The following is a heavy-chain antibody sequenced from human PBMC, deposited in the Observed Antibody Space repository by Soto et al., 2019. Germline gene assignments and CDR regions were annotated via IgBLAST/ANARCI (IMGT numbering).Heavy chain of an antibody. CDR2: IYSGGYT. J-gene: IGHJ4*02. D-gene: IGHD3-10*01. CDR3: APRRGGGGY. Sequence: EVQLVESGGGLIQPGGSLRLSCAVSGFTVSNNYMSWVRQAPGKGLEGVSVIYSGGYTAYGDSVKGRFTISRDNSKKPLSLQKHTRGAAPQAVYYRAPRRGGGGYWGQGTLVTVSS. V-gene: IGHV3-53*01. CDR1: GFTVSNNY.